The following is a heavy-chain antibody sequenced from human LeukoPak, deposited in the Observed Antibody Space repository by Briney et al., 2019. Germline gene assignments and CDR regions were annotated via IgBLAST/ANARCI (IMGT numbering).Heavy chain of an antibody. Sequence: GRSLRLSCAASGFTFSSYATHWVRQAPGKGLEWVAVISYDGSNKYYADSVKGRFTISRDNSKNTLYLQMNSLRAEDTAVYYCAKAAPYYDILTDLDYWGQGTLVTVSS. CDR1: GFTFSSYA. D-gene: IGHD3-9*01. V-gene: IGHV3-30*07. CDR2: ISYDGSNK. J-gene: IGHJ4*02. CDR3: AKAAPYYDILTDLDY.